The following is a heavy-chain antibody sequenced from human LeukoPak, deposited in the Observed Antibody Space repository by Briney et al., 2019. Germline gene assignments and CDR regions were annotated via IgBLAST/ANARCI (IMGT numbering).Heavy chain of an antibody. CDR3: AKGEVALNWFDP. CDR1: GGSISSYY. J-gene: IGHJ5*02. Sequence: SETLSLTCTVSGGSISSYYWTWIRQPPGKGLEWIAYIYYSGSTNYNPSLKSRVTISVDKSKNQFSLKLRSVAAADTAVYYCAKGEVALNWFDPWGQGTLVTVSS. CDR2: IYYSGST. D-gene: IGHD2-15*01. V-gene: IGHV4-59*01.